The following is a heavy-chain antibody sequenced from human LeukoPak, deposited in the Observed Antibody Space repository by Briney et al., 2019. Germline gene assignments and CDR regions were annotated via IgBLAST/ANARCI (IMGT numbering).Heavy chain of an antibody. CDR2: ISSTSTTI. J-gene: IGHJ4*02. V-gene: IGHV3-48*04. CDR1: GFTFRSYT. Sequence: GGSLRLSCAASGFTFRSYTMNWVRQAPGKGLEWVSYISSTSTTIYYADSVKGRFTISRDNAKNSLYLRMNSLRAEDTAVYYCARDEGWELLDYWGQGTLVTVSS. D-gene: IGHD1-26*01. CDR3: ARDEGWELLDY.